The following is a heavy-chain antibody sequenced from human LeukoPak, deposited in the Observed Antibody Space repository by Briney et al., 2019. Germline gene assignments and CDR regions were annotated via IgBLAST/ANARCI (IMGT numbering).Heavy chain of an antibody. V-gene: IGHV4-39*01. J-gene: IGHJ3*02. Sequence: SETLSLTRTVSGGSISSSSYYWGWIRQPPGKGLEWIGSIYYSGSTYYNPSLKSRVTISVDTSKNQFSLKLSSVTAADTAVYYCAVSGSPLDAFDIWGQGTMVTVSS. D-gene: IGHD1-26*01. CDR3: AVSGSPLDAFDI. CDR2: IYYSGST. CDR1: GGSISSSSYY.